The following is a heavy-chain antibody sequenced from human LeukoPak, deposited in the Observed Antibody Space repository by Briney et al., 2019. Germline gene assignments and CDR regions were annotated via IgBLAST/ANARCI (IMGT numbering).Heavy chain of an antibody. J-gene: IGHJ6*02. D-gene: IGHD3-10*01. V-gene: IGHV1-18*01. CDR3: ARDSADYYGSGSYYTLISGYYYYYYGMDV. Sequence: ASVKVSCKASGYTFTSYGISWVRQAPGQGLEWMGWISAYNGNTNYAQKLQGRVTMTTDTSTSTAYMELRSPRSDDTAVYYCARDSADYYGSGSYYTLISGYYYYYYGMDVWGQGTTVTVSS. CDR2: ISAYNGNT. CDR1: GYTFTSYG.